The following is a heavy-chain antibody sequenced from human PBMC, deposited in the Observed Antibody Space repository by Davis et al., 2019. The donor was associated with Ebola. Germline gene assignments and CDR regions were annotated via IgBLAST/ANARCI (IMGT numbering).Heavy chain of an antibody. J-gene: IGHJ6*02. Sequence: ASVTVSCKASGYTFTSYVLHWVRQAPGQGLEWVGWINPYTGDTKYPQKFQGRVTITRDTSATTAYMDLSSLRSEDTAVYFCARLSSTWSSLYSMDVWGQGTTVTVSS. CDR3: ARLSSTWSSLYSMDV. D-gene: IGHD6-13*01. V-gene: IGHV1-3*01. CDR1: GYTFTSYV. CDR2: INPYTGDT.